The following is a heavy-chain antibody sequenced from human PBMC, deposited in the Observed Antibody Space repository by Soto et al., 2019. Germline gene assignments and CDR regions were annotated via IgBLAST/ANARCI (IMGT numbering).Heavy chain of an antibody. J-gene: IGHJ6*02. CDR3: ARPYRSSIAARRAEDYYYYGMDV. CDR2: IYYSGST. V-gene: IGHV4-39*01. CDR1: GGSISSSSYY. D-gene: IGHD6-6*01. Sequence: SETLSLTCTVSGGSISSSSYYWGWIRQPPGKGLEWIGSIYYSGSTYYNPSLKSRVTISVDTSKNQFSLKLSSVTAADTAVYYCARPYRSSIAARRAEDYYYYGMDVWGQGTTVTVSS.